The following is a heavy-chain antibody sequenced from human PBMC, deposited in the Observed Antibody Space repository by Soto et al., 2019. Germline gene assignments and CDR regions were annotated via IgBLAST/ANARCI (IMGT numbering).Heavy chain of an antibody. CDR3: ARTSADIVVVPAAIDY. CDR2: IYYSGST. J-gene: IGHJ4*02. V-gene: IGHV4-31*03. Sequence: SETLSLTCTVSGGSISSGGYYWSWIRQHPGKGLEWIGYIYYSGSTYYNPSLKSRVTISVDTSKNQFSLKLSSVTAADTAVYYCARTSADIVVVPAAIDYWGQGTLVTVSS. CDR1: GGSISSGGYY. D-gene: IGHD2-2*01.